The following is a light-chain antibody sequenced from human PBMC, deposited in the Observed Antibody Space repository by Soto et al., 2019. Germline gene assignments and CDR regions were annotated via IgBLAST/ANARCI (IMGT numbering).Light chain of an antibody. Sequence: QSALTQPPSVSGSPGQSVTISCTGTSSDVGNYNRVSWYQQPPGTAPKLMIYDVSNRPSGVPDRFSGSKSGNTASLPISGLQAEEEADYYCRSYKSSSTYVVFGGGTKLTVL. CDR3: RSYKSSSTYVV. CDR1: SSDVGNYNR. CDR2: DVS. V-gene: IGLV2-18*02. J-gene: IGLJ2*01.